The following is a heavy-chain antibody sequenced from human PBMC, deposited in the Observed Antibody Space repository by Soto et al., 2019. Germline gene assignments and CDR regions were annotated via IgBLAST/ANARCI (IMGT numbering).Heavy chain of an antibody. CDR1: GYTLTELS. D-gene: IGHD6-13*01. J-gene: IGHJ3*02. CDR3: ATLVAAASHDAFDI. Sequence: ASVKVSCKVSGYTLTELSMHWVLQAPGKGLEWMGGFDPEDGETIYAQKFQGRVTMTEDTSTDTAYMELSSLRSEDTAVYYCATLVAAASHDAFDIWGQGTMVTVSS. CDR2: FDPEDGET. V-gene: IGHV1-24*01.